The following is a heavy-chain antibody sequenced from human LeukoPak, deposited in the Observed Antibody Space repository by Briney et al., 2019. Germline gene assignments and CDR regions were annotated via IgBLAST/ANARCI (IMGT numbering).Heavy chain of an antibody. V-gene: IGHV1-2*02. Sequence: GASVKVSCKASGYTLTGYYINWVRQAPGQGLEWIGWINPNSGGTNYARKFQGRVTMTRDTSISTAYMELSRLRSDDTAVYYCARGVSFVLRFLEWLLPIDYWGQGTLVTVSS. CDR1: GYTLTGYY. CDR3: ARGVSFVLRFLEWLLPIDY. CDR2: INPNSGGT. J-gene: IGHJ4*02. D-gene: IGHD3-3*01.